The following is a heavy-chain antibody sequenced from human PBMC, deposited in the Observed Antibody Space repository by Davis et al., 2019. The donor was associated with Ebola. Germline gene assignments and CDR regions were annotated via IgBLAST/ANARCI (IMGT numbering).Heavy chain of an antibody. Sequence: PGESLKISCAASGFTFSSYGMHWDRQAPGKGLEWVAVISYDGSNKYYADSVKGRFTISRDNSKNTLYLQMNSLRAEDTAVYYCAKAPRYYYDSSGITKTSPIDYWGQGTLVTVSS. J-gene: IGHJ4*02. D-gene: IGHD3-22*01. CDR3: AKAPRYYYDSSGITKTSPIDY. CDR1: GFTFSSYG. V-gene: IGHV3-30*18. CDR2: ISYDGSNK.